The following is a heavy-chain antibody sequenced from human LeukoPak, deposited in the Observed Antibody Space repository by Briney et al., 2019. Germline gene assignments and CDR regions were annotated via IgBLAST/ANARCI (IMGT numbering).Heavy chain of an antibody. Sequence: SVNVSCKASGGTFSSYAISWVRQAPGQGLEWMGRIIPILGIANYAQKFQGRVTITADKSTSTAYMELSSLRSEDTAVYYCASPLGILTGYSRAFDYWGQGTLVTVSS. CDR1: GGTFSSYA. J-gene: IGHJ4*02. CDR2: IIPILGIA. CDR3: ASPLGILTGYSRAFDY. V-gene: IGHV1-69*04. D-gene: IGHD3-9*01.